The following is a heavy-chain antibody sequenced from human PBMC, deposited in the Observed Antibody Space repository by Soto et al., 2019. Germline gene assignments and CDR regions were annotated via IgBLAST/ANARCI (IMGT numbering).Heavy chain of an antibody. CDR2: INHSGDT. CDR3: ARNYYDSGRFGLDP. CDR1: GGSFTDYY. Sequence: QVRLPQWGAGLLKPSETLSLTCAVYGGSFTDYYWSWIRQPPGKGLEWIGEINHSGDTNYNPSLKSRVTISVDTSKNQFSLKLSSVTAADTVVYYCARNYYDSGRFGLDPWGQGTQVTVSS. D-gene: IGHD3-22*01. J-gene: IGHJ5*02. V-gene: IGHV4-34*01.